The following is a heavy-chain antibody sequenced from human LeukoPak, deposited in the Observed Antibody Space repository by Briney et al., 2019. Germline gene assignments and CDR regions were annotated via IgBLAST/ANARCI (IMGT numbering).Heavy chain of an antibody. J-gene: IGHJ2*01. Sequence: GGSLRLSCAASGFTFSSCAMSWGRQAPGQGLEWVSAISGSGGGTNYADSVRGRFTISRDNSKNTLYLQMNSLRAEDTAVYYCAKDVSYWYFDLWGRGTLATVSS. V-gene: IGHV3-23*01. CDR2: ISGSGGGT. CDR3: AKDVSYWYFDL. CDR1: GFTFSSCA.